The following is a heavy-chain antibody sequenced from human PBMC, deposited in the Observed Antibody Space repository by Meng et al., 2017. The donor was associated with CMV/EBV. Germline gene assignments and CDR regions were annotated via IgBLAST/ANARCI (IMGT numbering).Heavy chain of an antibody. D-gene: IGHD3-10*01. Sequence: GESLKISCAASGFTFSSYWMNWVRQAPGQGLEWVATIKKGGSEKYYVDSVKGRFAISRDNAENSLFLHMNSLRAEDTAVYYCAGDPAISRVRRVISDYWGQGTLVTVSS. CDR2: IKKGGSEK. CDR1: GFTFSSYW. CDR3: AGDPAISRVRRVISDY. J-gene: IGHJ4*02. V-gene: IGHV3-7*01.